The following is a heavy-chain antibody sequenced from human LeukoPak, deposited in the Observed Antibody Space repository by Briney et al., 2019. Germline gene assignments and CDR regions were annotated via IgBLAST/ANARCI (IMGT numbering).Heavy chain of an antibody. D-gene: IGHD3-9*01. V-gene: IGHV1-18*01. Sequence: ASVKVSCKASGYKFINYGISWVRQAPGQGLEWMGWIRGYNANTNYAEKFQGRVTMTTDTSTSTAYMELRSLTSDDTAIYYCARDKGLRYFDWLLMDYYYGMDVWGQGTTVTVSS. CDR1: GYKFINYG. CDR3: ARDKGLRYFDWLLMDYYYGMDV. J-gene: IGHJ6*02. CDR2: IRGYNANT.